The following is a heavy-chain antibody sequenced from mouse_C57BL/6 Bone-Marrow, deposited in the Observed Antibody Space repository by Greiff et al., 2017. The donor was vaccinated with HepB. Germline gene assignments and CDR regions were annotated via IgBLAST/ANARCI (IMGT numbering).Heavy chain of an antibody. CDR3: ALLYYDYDDGWYFDV. J-gene: IGHJ1*03. Sequence: QVQLQQPGAELVMPGASVKLSCKASGYTFTSYWMHWVKQRPGQGLEWIGEIDPSDSYTNYNQKFKGKSTLTEDKSSSTAYMQLSSLTSEDSAVYYCALLYYDYDDGWYFDVWGTGTTVTVSS. V-gene: IGHV1-69*01. CDR1: GYTFTSYW. D-gene: IGHD2-4*01. CDR2: IDPSDSYT.